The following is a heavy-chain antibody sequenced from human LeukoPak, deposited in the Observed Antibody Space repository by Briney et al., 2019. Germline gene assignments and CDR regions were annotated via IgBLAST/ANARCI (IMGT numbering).Heavy chain of an antibody. CDR2: ISSTSTFI. V-gene: IGHV3-21*01. CDR3: ARDYFDSSDYPKTYYYYYMDV. CDR1: GFTFSRYS. D-gene: IGHD3-22*01. J-gene: IGHJ6*03. Sequence: GGSLRLSCAASGFTFSRYSMNWVRQAPGKGLEWVASISSTSTFIYSADSVKGRFTISRDTAKNSLFLQMNSLRAEDTAIYYCARDYFDSSDYPKTYYYYYMDVWGKGTTVTVSS.